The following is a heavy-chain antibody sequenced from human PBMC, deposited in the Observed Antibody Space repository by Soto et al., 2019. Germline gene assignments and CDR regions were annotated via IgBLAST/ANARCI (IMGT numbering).Heavy chain of an antibody. CDR1: GFTFSSYG. CDR2: ISYDGSNK. J-gene: IGHJ4*02. V-gene: IGHV3-30*18. CDR3: AKMPRYGYFDY. D-gene: IGHD4-17*01. Sequence: QVQLVESGGGVVQPGRSLRLSCAASGFTFSSYGMHWVGQAPGKGLEWVAVISYDGSNKYYADSVKGRFTISRDNSKNTLYLQMNSLRAEDTAVYYCAKMPRYGYFDYWGQGTLVTVSS.